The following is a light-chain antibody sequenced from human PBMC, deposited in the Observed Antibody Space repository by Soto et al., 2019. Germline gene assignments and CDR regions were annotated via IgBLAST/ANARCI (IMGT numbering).Light chain of an antibody. Sequence: ETEMTQSPATLPLSTGARATLSCRASQSVTSNLAWYQQKPGQAPRLLIFGASDRATGTPDRFSGSGSGTDFTLTFSSLEPDDSAVYNCQPFDVSDTFCQGRLLAI. CDR2: GAS. CDR3: QPFDVSDT. CDR1: QSVTSN. V-gene: IGKV3D-11*03. J-gene: IGKJ5*01.